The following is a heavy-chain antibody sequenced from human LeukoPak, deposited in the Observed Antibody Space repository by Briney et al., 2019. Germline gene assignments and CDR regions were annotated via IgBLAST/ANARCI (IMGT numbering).Heavy chain of an antibody. D-gene: IGHD5-12*01. J-gene: IGHJ4*02. Sequence: PGGSLRLSCAASGFTFSNAWMSWVRQAPGKGLEWVGRIKGKTDGGTTDYAAPVKGRFTISRDDSKNTLYLQMNSLKTEDTAVYYCTTGWLRGYWGQGTLVTVSS. CDR2: IKGKTDGGTT. V-gene: IGHV3-15*01. CDR3: TTGWLRGY. CDR1: GFTFSNAW.